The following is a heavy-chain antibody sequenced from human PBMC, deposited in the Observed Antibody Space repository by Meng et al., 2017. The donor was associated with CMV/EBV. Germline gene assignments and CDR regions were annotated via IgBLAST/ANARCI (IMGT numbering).Heavy chain of an antibody. CDR1: GSTFRSYG. D-gene: IGHD6-19*01. Sequence: GGSLRLSCAASGSTFRSYGMHWVRQVPGKGLGWVAFIWHDGSKTYYADFVKGRFTISRDNSKSTLYLQLNSLRAEDTSLYYCARGHTYRSSSQGFDPWGQGALVTVSS. J-gene: IGHJ5*02. CDR2: IWHDGSKT. CDR3: ARGHTYRSSSQGFDP. V-gene: IGHV3-30*02.